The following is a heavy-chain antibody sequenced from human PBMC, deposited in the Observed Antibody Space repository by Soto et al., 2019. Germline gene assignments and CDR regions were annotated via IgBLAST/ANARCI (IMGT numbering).Heavy chain of an antibody. D-gene: IGHD1-26*01. CDR1: GFTFTSYG. V-gene: IGHV1-18*01. CDR2: VSAYNGNT. CDR3: ARDRSGATARDFDY. Sequence: QVQLVQSGAEVKKPGASAKVSCKASGFTFTSYGITWVRQAPGQGLEWMGWVSAYNGNTNYAQKFLGRVTMTTDTSTSTAYMELRSLRSDDTAVYYCARDRSGATARDFDYWGQGTLVTVSS. J-gene: IGHJ4*02.